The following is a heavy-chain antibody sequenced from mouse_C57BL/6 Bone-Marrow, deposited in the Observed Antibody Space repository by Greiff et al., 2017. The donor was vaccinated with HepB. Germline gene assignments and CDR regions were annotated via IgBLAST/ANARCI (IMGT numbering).Heavy chain of an antibody. J-gene: IGHJ4*01. Sequence: VMLVESGPGLVAPSQSLSITCTVSGFSLTSYAISWVRQPPGKGLEWLGVIWTGGGTNYNSALKSRLSISKDNSKSQVFLKMNSLQTDDTARYYCARRIPSITTVDYYAMDYWGQGTSVTVSS. CDR2: IWTGGGT. V-gene: IGHV2-9-1*01. CDR3: ARRIPSITTVDYYAMDY. D-gene: IGHD1-1*01. CDR1: GFSLTSYA.